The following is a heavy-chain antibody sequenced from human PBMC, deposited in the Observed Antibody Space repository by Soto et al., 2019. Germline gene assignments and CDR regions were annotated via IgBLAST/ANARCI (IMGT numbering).Heavy chain of an antibody. CDR1: GFTFGNYG. J-gene: IGHJ4*02. CDR2: TSYDGNNK. CDR3: AKGGGSARDFDY. Sequence: PGGSLRLSCTGSGFTFGNYGMHWVRQAPGKGLEWVASTSYDGNNKYYADSLKGRFTISRDNSKKMVYLQMISLGPEDTAVYYCAKGGGSARDFDYWGQGALVTVSS. V-gene: IGHV3-30*18. D-gene: IGHD1-26*01.